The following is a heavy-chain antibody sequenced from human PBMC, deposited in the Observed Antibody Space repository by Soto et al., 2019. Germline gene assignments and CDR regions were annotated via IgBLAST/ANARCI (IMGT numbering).Heavy chain of an antibody. CDR2: INPNSGGT. CDR1: GYTFTGYY. D-gene: IGHD3-22*01. J-gene: IGHJ4*02. Sequence: ASVKVSCKASGYTFTGYYMHWVRQAPGQGLEWLGWINPNSGGTNYALKFQGWVTMTRDTSISTAYMELSRLRSDDTAVYYCARAVRRDDSSGYYPTYYFDYWGQGTLVTVSS. V-gene: IGHV1-2*04. CDR3: ARAVRRDDSSGYYPTYYFDY.